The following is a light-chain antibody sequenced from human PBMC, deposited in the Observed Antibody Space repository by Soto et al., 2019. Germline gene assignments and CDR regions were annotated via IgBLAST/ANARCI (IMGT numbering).Light chain of an antibody. V-gene: IGKV1-9*01. Sequence: DIPLTQSPSFLSASVGDRVTITCRASRAISTNLAWYQQELGKAPKLVIYAASTLQSGVPSRFSGSGSGTEFTLTISSLQPEDFATYYCQHLNGYPRTFGQGTKVEIK. CDR2: AAS. CDR1: RAISTN. CDR3: QHLNGYPRT. J-gene: IGKJ1*01.